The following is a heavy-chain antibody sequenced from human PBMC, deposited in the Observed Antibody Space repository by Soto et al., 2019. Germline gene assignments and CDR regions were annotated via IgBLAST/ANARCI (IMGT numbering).Heavy chain of an antibody. Sequence: VGSLRLSCAASGFTFSSYWMSWVRQAPGKGLEWVANIKQDGSEKYYVDSVKGRFTISRDNAKNSLYLQMNSLRAEDTAVYYCARDRYSSGWYIDYWGQGTLVTVSS. CDR2: IKQDGSEK. J-gene: IGHJ4*02. CDR3: ARDRYSSGWYIDY. D-gene: IGHD6-19*01. V-gene: IGHV3-7*03. CDR1: GFTFSSYW.